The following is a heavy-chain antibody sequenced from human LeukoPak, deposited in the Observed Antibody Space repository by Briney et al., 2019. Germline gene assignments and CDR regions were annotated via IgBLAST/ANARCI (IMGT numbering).Heavy chain of an antibody. CDR1: GFSFSSYS. CDR3: ARAVQRFGETYWYFDL. Sequence: GGSLRLSCSASGFSFSSYSMNWVRQAPGKGLEWVSSISAGGDFIYHTDSVKGRFTISGDNAKNSLYLQMNSLRAEDTAVYFCARAVQRFGETYWYFDLWGRGTLVTVSS. D-gene: IGHD3-16*01. J-gene: IGHJ2*01. V-gene: IGHV3-21*01. CDR2: ISAGGDFI.